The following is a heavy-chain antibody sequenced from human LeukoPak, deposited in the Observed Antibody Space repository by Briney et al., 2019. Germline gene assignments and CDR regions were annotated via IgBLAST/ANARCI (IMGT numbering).Heavy chain of an antibody. Sequence: PSEALSLTCTVSSDSILGYYWACIRQPPGKGLEWIGYIQYSGTTEYNPSLASRATISVDTAKDQFSLNLRSVTAADTAVYYCARDRAAGTLDFWGQGTLVTVSS. J-gene: IGHJ4*02. D-gene: IGHD6-13*01. CDR2: IQYSGTT. V-gene: IGHV4-59*01. CDR3: ARDRAAGTLDF. CDR1: SDSILGYY.